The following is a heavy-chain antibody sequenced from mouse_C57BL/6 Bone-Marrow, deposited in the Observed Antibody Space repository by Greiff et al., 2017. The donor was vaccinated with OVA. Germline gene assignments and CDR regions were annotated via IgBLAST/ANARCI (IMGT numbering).Heavy chain of an antibody. D-gene: IGHD1-1*01. CDR3: ARTGVIYYYGSSLWYFDV. J-gene: IGHJ1*03. V-gene: IGHV1-22*01. CDR2: INPNNGGT. Sequence: VQLQQSGPELVKPGASVKMSCKASGYTFTDYNMHWVKQSHGKSLEWIGYINPNNGGTSYNQKFKGKATLTVNKSSSTAYMELRSLTSEDSAVYYCARTGVIYYYGSSLWYFDVWGTGTTVTVSS. CDR1: GYTFTDYN.